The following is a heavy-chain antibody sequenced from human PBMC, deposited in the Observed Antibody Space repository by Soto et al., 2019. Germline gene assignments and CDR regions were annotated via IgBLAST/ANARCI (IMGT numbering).Heavy chain of an antibody. Sequence: PWGSLRLSCAASGFTFISYSISLFRHAPGKGLEWVSSISSSSGHIYYADSLKGRFTISRDNAKNSLYLQMNSLRAGDTAVYYCTRHWLATREFDYWGQGTLVTVSS. CDR1: GFTFISYS. V-gene: IGHV3-21*01. CDR3: TRHWLATREFDY. D-gene: IGHD1-26*01. CDR2: ISSSSGHI. J-gene: IGHJ4*02.